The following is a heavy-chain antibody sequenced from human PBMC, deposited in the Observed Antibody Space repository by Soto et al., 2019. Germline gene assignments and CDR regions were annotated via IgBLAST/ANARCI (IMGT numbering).Heavy chain of an antibody. CDR2: INPNSGNT. CDR3: ARSPGIAVAGTKHDAFDI. Sequence: GASVKVSCKASGYTFTGYYIHWVRQAPGQGLEWMGWINPNSGNTKYVENFQGRVTMTRDTSIRTAYMELSGLRSDDTAVYYCARSPGIAVAGTKHDAFDIWGQGTMVTVSS. CDR1: GYTFTGYY. D-gene: IGHD6-19*01. V-gene: IGHV1-2*02. J-gene: IGHJ3*02.